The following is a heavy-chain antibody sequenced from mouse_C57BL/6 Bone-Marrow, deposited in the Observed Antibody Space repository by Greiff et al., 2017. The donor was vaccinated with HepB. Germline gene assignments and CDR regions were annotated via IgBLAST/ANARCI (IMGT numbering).Heavy chain of an antibody. V-gene: IGHV1-64*01. Sequence: QVQLKQPGAELVKPGASVKLSCKASGYTFTSYWMHWVKQRPGQGLEWIGMIHPNSGSTNYNEKFKSKATLTVDKSSSTAYMQLSSLTSEDSAVYYCARIYYDYDVPEPWFAYWGQGTLVTVSA. CDR1: GYTFTSYW. CDR3: ARIYYDYDVPEPWFAY. D-gene: IGHD2-4*01. J-gene: IGHJ3*01. CDR2: IHPNSGST.